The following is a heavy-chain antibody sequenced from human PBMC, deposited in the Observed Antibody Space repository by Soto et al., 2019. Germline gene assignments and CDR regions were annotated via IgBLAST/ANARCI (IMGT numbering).Heavy chain of an antibody. V-gene: IGHV3-23*01. CDR2: ISGSGGST. D-gene: IGHD3-3*01. CDR1: GFTFSSYA. J-gene: IGHJ6*02. CDR3: AKDRRAPMYYDFWSGYYHGTDYYYYGMDV. Sequence: GGSLRLSCAASGFTFSSYAMSWVRQAPGKGLEWVSAISGSGGSTYYADSVKGRVTISRDNSKNTLYLQMNSLIAEDTAVYYCAKDRRAPMYYDFWSGYYHGTDYYYYGMDVWGQGTTVTVSS.